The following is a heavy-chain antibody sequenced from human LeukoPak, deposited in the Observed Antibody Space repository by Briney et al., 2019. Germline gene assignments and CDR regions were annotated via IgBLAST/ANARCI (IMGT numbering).Heavy chain of an antibody. CDR1: GGSIRSYY. CDR3: ARVTTDYGDANSFDL. Sequence: SETLSLTCTASGGSIRSYYWSWIRQPPGKGLEWIGYIYYTGSTNYNPSLKSRVTMSVDTSKNQFSLKLSSVTVADTAVYYCARVTTDYGDANSFDLWGRGTLVTVSS. V-gene: IGHV4-59*01. CDR2: IYYTGST. D-gene: IGHD4-17*01. J-gene: IGHJ2*01.